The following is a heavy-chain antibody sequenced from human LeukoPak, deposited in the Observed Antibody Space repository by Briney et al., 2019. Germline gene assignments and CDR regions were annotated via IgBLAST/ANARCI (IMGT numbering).Heavy chain of an antibody. Sequence: PRGSLRLSCAASGFTFSDYYMTWIRQAPGQGLEWISYVSGSDENKYYAGSVRGRFAISRDNAEKSLFLQMSNVRAEDTAVYYCARAGLGGHYIDYWGQGTLVTVSS. D-gene: IGHD2-15*01. V-gene: IGHV3-11*01. J-gene: IGHJ4*02. CDR3: ARAGLGGHYIDY. CDR1: GFTFSDYY. CDR2: VSGSDENK.